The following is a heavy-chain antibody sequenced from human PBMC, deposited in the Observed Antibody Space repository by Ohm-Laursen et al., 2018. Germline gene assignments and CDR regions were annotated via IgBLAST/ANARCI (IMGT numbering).Heavy chain of an antibody. D-gene: IGHD6-6*01. CDR2: ISETGSHI. J-gene: IGHJ6*02. CDR1: GFTLGSYD. Sequence: SLRLSCAASGFTLGSYDMNWVRQAPGKGLEWISYISETGSHIYDADSMRGRFTVARDNAKNLLYLQLNSLRVEDTAVYYCARDSSRRAREGGMDVWGQGTMVTVSS. V-gene: IGHV3-21*01. CDR3: ARDSSRRAREGGMDV.